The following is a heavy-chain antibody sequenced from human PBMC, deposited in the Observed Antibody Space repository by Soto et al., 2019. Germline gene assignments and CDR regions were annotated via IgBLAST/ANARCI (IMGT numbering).Heavy chain of an antibody. Sequence: GASLKVCCKASGDTFTGYYMHWVRQAPGQGLEWMGWINPNSGGTNYAQKFQGWVTMTRDTSISTAYMELSRLRSDDTAVYYCARDLLVTTFSVPLDYYYYGMDVWGQGTTVTVSS. V-gene: IGHV1-2*04. D-gene: IGHD4-17*01. CDR2: INPNSGGT. CDR1: GDTFTGYY. CDR3: ARDLLVTTFSVPLDYYYYGMDV. J-gene: IGHJ6*02.